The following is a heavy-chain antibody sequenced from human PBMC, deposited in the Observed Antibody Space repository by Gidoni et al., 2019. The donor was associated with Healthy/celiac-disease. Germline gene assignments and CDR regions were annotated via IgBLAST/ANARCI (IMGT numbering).Heavy chain of an antibody. V-gene: IGHV3-66*01. J-gene: IGHJ6*02. D-gene: IGHD1-26*01. CDR1: GFTVSSNY. CDR2: IYSGGST. CDR3: ARGYSGSYPGFYYYYGMDV. Sequence: EVQLVASGGGLVQPGGSLRLSCAASGFTVSSNYMSWVRQAPGKGLGWVSVIYSGGSTYYADSVKGRFTISRDNSKNTLYLQMNSLRAEDTAVYYCARGYSGSYPGFYYYYGMDVWGQGTTVTVSS.